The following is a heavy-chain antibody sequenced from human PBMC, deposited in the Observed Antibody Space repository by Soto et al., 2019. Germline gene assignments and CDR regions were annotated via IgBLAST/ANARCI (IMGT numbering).Heavy chain of an antibody. CDR3: AKETGYYLDY. J-gene: IGHJ4*02. Sequence: SETLSLTCAVSGDSISSYYCMWIRQPPGKGLESIGYLYYGRSANYNPSLKSRVTLSVDTSTNQCSLTLYLQMNSLRAEDTAVYYCAKETGYYLDYWGQGTLVTVSS. D-gene: IGHD3-9*01. CDR1: GDSISSYY. V-gene: IGHV4-59*01. CDR2: LYYGRSA.